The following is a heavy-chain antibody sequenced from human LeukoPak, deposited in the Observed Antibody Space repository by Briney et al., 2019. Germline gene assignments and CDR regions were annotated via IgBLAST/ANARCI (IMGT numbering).Heavy chain of an antibody. J-gene: IGHJ4*02. CDR1: GGSISSYY. Sequence: SETLSLTCTVSGGSISSYYWSWIRQPPGKGLEWIGYIYYGGSTDYNPSLKSRVTISKDTSKTQFSLKLSSVTAADTAVYYCARDRYSSSWGPNIDYWGQGTLVTVSS. CDR2: IYYGGST. CDR3: ARDRYSSSWGPNIDY. D-gene: IGHD6-13*01. V-gene: IGHV4-59*12.